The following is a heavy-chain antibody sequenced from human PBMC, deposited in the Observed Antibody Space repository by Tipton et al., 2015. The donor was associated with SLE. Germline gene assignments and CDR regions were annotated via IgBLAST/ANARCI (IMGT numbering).Heavy chain of an antibody. D-gene: IGHD3-16*01. CDR1: GGSISSYS. CDR2: IYYSGST. CDR3: ARRLQWYFDL. V-gene: IGHV4-59*08. J-gene: IGHJ2*01. Sequence: GLVKPSETLSLTCTVSGGSISSYSWSWIRQPPGKGLEWIAHIYYSGSTNYNPSLKSRVTISIDTSKNQFSLKLSSVTAADTAVYYCARRLQWYFDLWGRGTLVTVSS.